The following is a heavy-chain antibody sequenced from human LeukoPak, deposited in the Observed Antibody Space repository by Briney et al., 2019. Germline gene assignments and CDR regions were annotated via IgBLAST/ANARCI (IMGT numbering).Heavy chain of an antibody. Sequence: SETLSLTRTVPGGSISSYHWSWIRQPPGKGLEWIGVIYNSGNTYYNASLKSRVTISADRSNSQCSLRLRSVTAADTAGYYWARHTPGTTSDIWGQGTMVTVSS. J-gene: IGHJ3*02. CDR1: GGSISSYH. CDR2: IYNSGNT. V-gene: IGHV4-59*08. D-gene: IGHD1-1*01. CDR3: ARHTPGTTSDI.